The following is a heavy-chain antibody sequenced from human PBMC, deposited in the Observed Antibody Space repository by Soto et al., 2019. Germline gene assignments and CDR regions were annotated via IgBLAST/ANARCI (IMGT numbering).Heavy chain of an antibody. V-gene: IGHV4-39*01. CDR2: INHSGST. Sequence: TAETLSLTCRVSDGSMNSDSSYWGWIRQPPGKGLELIGFINHSGSTYHNLSLKGRVTMSVDASRNQFSLKLTSMTAADTAFYYCARLGGYVSVGYYYLWYXWGQGTLVTVSX. D-gene: IGHD3-22*01. J-gene: IGHJ4*02. CDR1: DGSMNSDSSY. CDR3: ARLGGYVSVGYYYLWYX.